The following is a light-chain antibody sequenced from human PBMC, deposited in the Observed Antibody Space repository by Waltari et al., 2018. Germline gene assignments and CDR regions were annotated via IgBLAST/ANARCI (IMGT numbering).Light chain of an antibody. CDR3: QQYSSSSMFS. CDR2: KTF. Sequence: DIQMTQSPSTLSSSVGDRATITRRASQNINTLLAWFQQKPGNPPKLLIYKTFNLERGVPSRFSGSGSGTEFTLTITSLQPDDFATYYCQQYSSSSMFSFGQGTKLEIK. CDR1: QNINTL. V-gene: IGKV1-5*03. J-gene: IGKJ2*03.